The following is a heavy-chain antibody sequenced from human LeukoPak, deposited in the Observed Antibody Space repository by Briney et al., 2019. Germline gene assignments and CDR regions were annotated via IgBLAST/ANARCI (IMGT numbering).Heavy chain of an antibody. CDR2: IRYDGSNE. CDR3: ARTKHDYGDYVDY. J-gene: IGHJ4*02. D-gene: IGHD4-17*01. V-gene: IGHV3-30*02. CDR1: GFTFSSYG. Sequence: GGSLRLSCAASGFTFSSYGMHWVRQAPGKGLEWVSFIRYDGSNEYYADSVRGRFTISRDNAKNSLYLQMNSLRAEDTAVYYCARTKHDYGDYVDYWGQGTLVTVSS.